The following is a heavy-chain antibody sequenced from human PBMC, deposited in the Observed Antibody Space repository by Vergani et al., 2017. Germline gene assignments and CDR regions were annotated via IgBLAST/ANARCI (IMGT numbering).Heavy chain of an antibody. CDR1: GYSFTTYW. J-gene: IGHJ4*02. CDR2: IYPADSDT. CDR3: ARQIPRWDYFDY. D-gene: IGHD1-26*01. Sequence: EVQLVQSGAEVKKPGESLRISCKGSGYSFTTYWIGWVRQMPGKGLEWMGIIYPADSDTRYSPSFQGHVTFSADKSISTAYLQWSSLKASDTAMYYCARQIPRWDYFDYWGQGTLVTVSS. V-gene: IGHV5-51*01.